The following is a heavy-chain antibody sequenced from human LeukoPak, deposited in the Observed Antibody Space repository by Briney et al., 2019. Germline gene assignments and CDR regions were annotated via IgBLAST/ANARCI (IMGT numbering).Heavy chain of an antibody. V-gene: IGHV4-61*08. Sequence: PSQTLSLTCTVSGGSISGGGYYWSWIRQPPGKGLEWIGYIYYSGSTNYNPSLKSRVTISVDTSKNQFSLKLSSVTAADTAVYYCARDGSDFWSGYYTGAFDIWGQGTMVTVSS. J-gene: IGHJ3*02. D-gene: IGHD3-3*01. CDR2: IYYSGST. CDR3: ARDGSDFWSGYYTGAFDI. CDR1: GGSISGGGYY.